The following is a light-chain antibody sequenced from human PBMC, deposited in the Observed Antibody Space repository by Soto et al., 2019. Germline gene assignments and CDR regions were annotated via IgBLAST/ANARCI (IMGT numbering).Light chain of an antibody. V-gene: IGKV1-5*03. CDR1: QSLSSW. J-gene: IGKJ4*01. CDR2: KAS. Sequence: DIQMTQSPSTLSASVGDRVTITCRASQSLSSWLAWYQQKPGKAPKLLIYKASTLESGVPSRFSGSGSGTEFTLATSSLQPGDFATYYCQQYVSYPLTFGGGTKVEIK. CDR3: QQYVSYPLT.